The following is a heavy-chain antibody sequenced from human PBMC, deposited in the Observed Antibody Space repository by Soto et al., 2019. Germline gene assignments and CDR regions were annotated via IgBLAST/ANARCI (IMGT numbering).Heavy chain of an antibody. CDR1: GGSISSGDYY. J-gene: IGHJ4*02. CDR3: AREKFRSTHQYYFDY. V-gene: IGHV4-30-4*01. Sequence: SETLSLTCTVSGGSISSGDYYWSWIRQPPGKGLEWIGYIYYSGSTYYNPSLKSRVTISVDTSKNQFSLKLSSVTAADTAVYYCAREKFRSTHQYYFDYWGQGTLVTVSS. CDR2: IYYSGST.